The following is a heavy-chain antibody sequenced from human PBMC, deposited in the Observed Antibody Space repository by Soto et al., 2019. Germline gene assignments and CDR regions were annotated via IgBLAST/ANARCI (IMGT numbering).Heavy chain of an antibody. Sequence: EVQLVESGGDLVQPGGSLRLSCAASGFSFSSHWMHWVRQAPGKGLVWVSRINSDGSITSYADSVKGRFTISRDNGKNTLYVEMNRLRVDDTAVYDCARWRAYGSGTQGMDVWGQGTTVIVSS. CDR2: INSDGSIT. D-gene: IGHD3-10*01. J-gene: IGHJ6*02. CDR1: GFSFSSHW. V-gene: IGHV3-74*01. CDR3: ARWRAYGSGTQGMDV.